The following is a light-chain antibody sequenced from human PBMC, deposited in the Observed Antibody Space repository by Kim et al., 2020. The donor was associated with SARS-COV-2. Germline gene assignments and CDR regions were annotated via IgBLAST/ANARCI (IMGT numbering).Light chain of an antibody. J-gene: IGLJ2*01. CDR2: SNN. CDR3: AAWDDSLNGSVV. V-gene: IGLV1-44*01. CDR1: SSNIGSNT. Sequence: QSVLTQPPSASATPGQRVTISCSGSSSNIGSNTVNWYQQLPGTAPKLLIYSNNQRPSGVPDRFSGSKSGTSSSLAISGLQSEDEADYYCAAWDDSLNGSVVFGGGTQLTVL.